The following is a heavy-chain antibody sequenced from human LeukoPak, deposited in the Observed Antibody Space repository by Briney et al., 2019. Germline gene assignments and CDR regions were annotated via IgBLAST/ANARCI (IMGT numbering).Heavy chain of an antibody. CDR1: GFTFSSYA. J-gene: IGHJ4*02. Sequence: PGGSLGLSCAASGFTFSSYAMSWVRQAPGKGLEWVSAISGSGGSTYYADSVKGRFTISRDNSKNTLYLQMNSLRAEDTAVYYCAKPYYDILTRPTCWGQGTLVTVSS. V-gene: IGHV3-23*01. D-gene: IGHD3-9*01. CDR3: AKPYYDILTRPTC. CDR2: ISGSGGST.